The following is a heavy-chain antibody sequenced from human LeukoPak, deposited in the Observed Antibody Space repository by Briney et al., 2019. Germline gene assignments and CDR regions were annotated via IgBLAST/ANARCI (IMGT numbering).Heavy chain of an antibody. CDR1: GGTFSSYA. Sequence: ASVKVSCKASGGTFSSYAISWVRQAPGQGLEWMGWINPNSGGTNYAQKFQGRVTMTRDTSISTAYMELSRLRSDDTAVYYCARDSEMLGALWGQGTLVTVSS. J-gene: IGHJ4*02. V-gene: IGHV1-2*02. D-gene: IGHD1-26*01. CDR2: INPNSGGT. CDR3: ARDSEMLGAL.